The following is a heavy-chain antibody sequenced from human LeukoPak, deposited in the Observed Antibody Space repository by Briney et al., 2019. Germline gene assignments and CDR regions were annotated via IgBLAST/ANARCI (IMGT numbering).Heavy chain of an antibody. CDR1: GYTFTGCY. CDR3: ARVVRDGYKTYYFDY. V-gene: IGHV1-2*06. CDR2: INPNSGGT. J-gene: IGHJ4*02. Sequence: ASVKVSCKASGYTFTGCYMHWVRQAPGQGLEWMGRINPNSGGTNYTQKFQGRVTMTRDTSISTAYMELSRLRSDDTAVYYCARVVRDGYKTYYFDYWGQGTLVTVSS. D-gene: IGHD5-24*01.